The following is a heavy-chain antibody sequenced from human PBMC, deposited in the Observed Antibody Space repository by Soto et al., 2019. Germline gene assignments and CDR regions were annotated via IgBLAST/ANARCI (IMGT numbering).Heavy chain of an antibody. CDR1: GYTFTTYP. CDR3: ARDNSGWIEN. J-gene: IGHJ4*02. Sequence: QVQLVQSWAEVKKPGASVKISCKASGYTFTTYPMHWVRQAPGQRLEWMGWINAANDNTKYSQKFQGRVTITRDTSASTAYMELSSLRSEDSAIYYCARDNSGWIENWGQGTLVTVSS. V-gene: IGHV1-3*01. CDR2: INAANDNT. D-gene: IGHD6-19*01.